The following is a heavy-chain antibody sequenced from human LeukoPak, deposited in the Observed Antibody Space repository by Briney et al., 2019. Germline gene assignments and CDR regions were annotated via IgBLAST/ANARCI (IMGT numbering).Heavy chain of an antibody. D-gene: IGHD6-13*01. J-gene: IGHJ5*02. CDR3: ARHMAAANWFDP. CDR2: IYYSGST. CDR1: GGSICSYY. V-gene: IGHV4-59*08. Sequence: PSETLSLTCTVSGGSICSYYWSWIRQPPGKGLEWIGYIYYSGSTNYNPSLKSRVTISVDTSKNQFSLKLSSVTAADTAVYYCARHMAAANWFDPWGQGTLVTVSS.